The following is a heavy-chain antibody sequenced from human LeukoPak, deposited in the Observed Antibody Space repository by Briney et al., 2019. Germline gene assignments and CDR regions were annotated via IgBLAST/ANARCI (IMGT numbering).Heavy chain of an antibody. Sequence: GGSLRLSCAASGFTFSSYSMNWVRQAPGKGLEWVSSISSSNSYIYYADSVKGRFTISRDNATNSLYLQMNSLRAEDTAVYYCARDGIVGATAFDYWGQGTLVTVSS. CDR2: ISSSNSYI. CDR1: GFTFSSYS. V-gene: IGHV3-21*01. J-gene: IGHJ4*02. CDR3: ARDGIVGATAFDY. D-gene: IGHD1-26*01.